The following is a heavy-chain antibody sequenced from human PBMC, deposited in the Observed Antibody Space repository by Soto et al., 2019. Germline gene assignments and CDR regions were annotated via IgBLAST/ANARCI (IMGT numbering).Heavy chain of an antibody. J-gene: IGHJ6*02. CDR1: GGSISSSSYY. Sequence: QLQLQESGPGLVKPSETLSLTCTVSGGSISSSSYYWGWIRQPPGKGLEWIGSIYYSGSTYYNPSIKSRVTIYVDTSKNQFSLKLSSVTAADTAVYYCARGGPYYDILTGYYNMWYYYGMDVWGQGTTVTVSS. V-gene: IGHV4-39*01. CDR2: IYYSGST. CDR3: ARGGPYYDILTGYYNMWYYYGMDV. D-gene: IGHD3-9*01.